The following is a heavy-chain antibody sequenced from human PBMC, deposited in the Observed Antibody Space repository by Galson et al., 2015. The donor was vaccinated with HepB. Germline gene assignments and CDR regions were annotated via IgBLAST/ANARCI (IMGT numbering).Heavy chain of an antibody. Sequence: SLRLSCAASGFTFSSYGMHWVRQAPGKGLEWVAVISYDGSNKYYADSVKGRFTISRDNSKNTLYLQMNSLRAEDTAVYYCAKDPEMATITGYFDYWGQGTLVTVSS. CDR3: AKDPEMATITGYFDY. CDR2: ISYDGSNK. D-gene: IGHD5-24*01. J-gene: IGHJ4*02. V-gene: IGHV3-30*18. CDR1: GFTFSSYG.